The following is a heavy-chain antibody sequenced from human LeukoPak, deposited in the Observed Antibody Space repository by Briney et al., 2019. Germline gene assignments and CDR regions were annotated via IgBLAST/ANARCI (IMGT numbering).Heavy chain of an antibody. Sequence: PGGSLRLSCAASGFTFSSYWMHWVRQAPGKGLVWVSRINSDGSSTIYADYVEGRLIISSNNAKNTLYLQVNSLSAEDTAVYYCARGGDYADYALHYWGQGTLVTVSS. CDR3: ARGGDYADYALHY. CDR1: GFTFSSYW. J-gene: IGHJ4*02. V-gene: IGHV3-74*01. CDR2: INSDGSST. D-gene: IGHD4-17*01.